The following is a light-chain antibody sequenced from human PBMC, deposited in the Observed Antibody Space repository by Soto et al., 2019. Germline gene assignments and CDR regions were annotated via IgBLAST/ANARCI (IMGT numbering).Light chain of an antibody. J-gene: IGKJ5*01. Sequence: KKSPATLSATNGDRVTITCRASQSISNKLAWYQQKAGQAPRVLIYDASNRATGIPARFSGSGSGTEFTLTISRLEPEDFAVYYCQQYGSSPRTFGQGGLL. CDR3: QQYGSSPRT. CDR1: QSISNK. V-gene: IGKV3D-20*01. CDR2: DAS.